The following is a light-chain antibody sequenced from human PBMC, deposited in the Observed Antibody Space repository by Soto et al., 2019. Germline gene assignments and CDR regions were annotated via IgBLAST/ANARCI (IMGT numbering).Light chain of an antibody. CDR3: SSYTSSSSV. Sequence: SVLTQPASVFGAPGQSVTISCPGTNSDVGGYNYVSWYQQHPGKAPKLMIYDVSNRPSGVSNRFSGSKSGNTASLTISGLQAEDEADYYCSSYTSSSSVFGTGTKVTVL. V-gene: IGLV2-14*01. CDR1: NSDVGGYNY. J-gene: IGLJ1*01. CDR2: DVS.